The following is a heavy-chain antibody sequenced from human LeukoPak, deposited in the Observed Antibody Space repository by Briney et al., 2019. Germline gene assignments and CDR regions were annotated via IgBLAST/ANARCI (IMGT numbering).Heavy chain of an antibody. J-gene: IGHJ4*02. CDR3: ANSQRSSWNYYFDH. CDR1: GFTVSSNY. D-gene: IGHD6-13*01. Sequence: PGGSLRLSCAGSGFTVSSNYISWGRQAPGKGLEWVSVIYSGGSTYYADSVKGRFTISRDNSKNTLYLQMNSLRAEDTAVYFCANSQRSSWNYYFDHWGQGTLVTVSS. V-gene: IGHV3-53*01. CDR2: IYSGGST.